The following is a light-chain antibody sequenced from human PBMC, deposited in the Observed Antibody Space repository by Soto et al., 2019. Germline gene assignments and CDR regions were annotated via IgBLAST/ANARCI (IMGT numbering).Light chain of an antibody. CDR3: QQYGSSPCT. V-gene: IGKV3-20*01. J-gene: IGKJ1*01. Sequence: EIVLTQSPGTLSLSPGERATLSCRASQSVSSSYLAWYQKKPGQAPRLLIYGASSRATGTPARFSGSVSGTDFTLTISSLQPEDFAVYYCQQYGSSPCTFGQGTKVEIK. CDR2: GAS. CDR1: QSVSSSY.